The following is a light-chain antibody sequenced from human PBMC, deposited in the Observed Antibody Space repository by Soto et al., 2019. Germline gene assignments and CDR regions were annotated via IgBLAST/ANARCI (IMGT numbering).Light chain of an antibody. CDR1: QPVSSY. CDR3: QQRSNWPQ. Sequence: EIVMTQSPATLSVSPGERATLSCRASQPVSSYLAWYQQKPGQAPRLLIYDASTRATGIPARSSGSGSGTDFTLTISSLEPEDFAVYYCQQRSNWPQFGQGTKVDIK. J-gene: IGKJ1*01. V-gene: IGKV3-11*01. CDR2: DAS.